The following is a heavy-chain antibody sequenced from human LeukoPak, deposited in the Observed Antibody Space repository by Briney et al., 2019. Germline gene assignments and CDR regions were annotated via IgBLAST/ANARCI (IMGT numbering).Heavy chain of an antibody. D-gene: IGHD2-2*03. CDR3: ARSLRVGYCSSTSCNWFDP. J-gene: IGHJ5*02. Sequence: SETLSLTCAVYGGSFSGYYWSWIRQPPGKGLEWIGEINHSGSTNYNPSLKSRVTISVDTSKNQFSLKLSSVTAADTAVYYCARSLRVGYCSSTSCNWFDPWGQGTLVTVSS. CDR1: GGSFSGYY. CDR2: INHSGST. V-gene: IGHV4-34*01.